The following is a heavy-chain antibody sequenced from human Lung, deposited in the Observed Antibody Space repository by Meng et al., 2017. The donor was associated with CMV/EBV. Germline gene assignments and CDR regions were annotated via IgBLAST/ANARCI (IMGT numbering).Heavy chain of an antibody. J-gene: IGHJ4*02. Sequence: CAASGFTFNSYAMSWVRQAPGKGLEWVSGISGSGGSPYYADSVKGRFTISRDNSKNTLYLQMNSLRVEDTAVYYCAKWYSSDWNAFEYWGQGTLVTVSS. V-gene: IGHV3-23*01. CDR2: ISGSGGSP. CDR1: GFTFNSYA. D-gene: IGHD6-19*01. CDR3: AKWYSSDWNAFEY.